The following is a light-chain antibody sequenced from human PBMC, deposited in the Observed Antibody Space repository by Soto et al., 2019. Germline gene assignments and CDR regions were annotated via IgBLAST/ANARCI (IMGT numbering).Light chain of an antibody. V-gene: IGKV1-17*01. J-gene: IGKJ1*01. CDR3: QQYNSYS. Sequence: IQLTQSPSSLSASVGDRVTITCRASQAIRTALGWYQQRPGKVPKLLIYAASTLQSGVPSRFSGSGSGTDFTLTISSLQPDDFATYYCQQYNSYSFGQGTKVDIK. CDR2: AAS. CDR1: QAIRTA.